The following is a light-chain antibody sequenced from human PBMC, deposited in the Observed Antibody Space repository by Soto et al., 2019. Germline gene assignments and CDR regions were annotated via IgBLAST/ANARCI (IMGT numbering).Light chain of an antibody. CDR3: QQYGSSPRT. CDR2: GAS. Sequence: EIVLTQSPGTLSLSPGERATLSCRASQSVSSSYLAWYQQKPGQAPRLLIYGASSRATGIPDRFTGSGSGTDFTLTISSPEPEDFPVYYCQQYGSSPRTFGQGTKVEIK. V-gene: IGKV3-20*01. J-gene: IGKJ1*01. CDR1: QSVSSSY.